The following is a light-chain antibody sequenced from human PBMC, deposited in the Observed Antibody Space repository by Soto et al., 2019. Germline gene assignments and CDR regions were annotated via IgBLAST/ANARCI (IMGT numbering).Light chain of an antibody. CDR2: WAS. CDR3: QQHYSTPFT. V-gene: IGKV4-1*01. CDR1: QSVLYSSNNKNY. J-gene: IGKJ3*01. Sequence: DIVMTQSPDSQAVSLGERATINCKSSQSVLYSSNNKNYLAWYQQKPGQPPKLLIYWASTRESGVPDRFRGSGSGTDFTLTISSLQAEDVAVYYCQQHYSTPFTFGPGTKVDIK.